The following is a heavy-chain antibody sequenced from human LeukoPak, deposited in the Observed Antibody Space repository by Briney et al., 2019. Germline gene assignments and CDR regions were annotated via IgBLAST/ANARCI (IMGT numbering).Heavy chain of an antibody. D-gene: IGHD5-12*01. CDR1: GFTFSSYA. CDR2: ISGSGGST. V-gene: IGHV3-23*01. CDR3: AKARGSGYDWDYFDY. Sequence: GSLRLSCAASGFTFSSYAMTWVRQAAGKGLEWVSAISGSGGSTYYADSVKGRFTISRDNSKNTLYLQMNSLRAEDTAVYYCAKARGSGYDWDYFDYWGQGTLVTVSS. J-gene: IGHJ4*02.